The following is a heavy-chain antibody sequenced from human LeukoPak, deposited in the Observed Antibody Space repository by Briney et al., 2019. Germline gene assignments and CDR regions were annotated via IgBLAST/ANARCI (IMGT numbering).Heavy chain of an antibody. J-gene: IGHJ4*02. D-gene: IGHD3-22*01. V-gene: IGHV3-9*03. CDR3: AKGGVVPFASLDY. CDR1: TFIFSASS. CDR2: ISWNSGSI. Sequence: GGSLRLSCEASTFIFSASSMHWVRHAPGKGLEWVSGISWNSGSIGYADSVKGRFTIPRDNAKNSLYLQMNSLRAEDMALYYCAKGGVVPFASLDYWGQGTLVTVSS.